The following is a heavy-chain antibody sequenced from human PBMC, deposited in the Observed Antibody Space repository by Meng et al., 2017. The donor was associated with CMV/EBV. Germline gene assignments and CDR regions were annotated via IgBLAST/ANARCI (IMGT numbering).Heavy chain of an antibody. CDR2: IIPILGIA. V-gene: IGHV1-69*10. CDR1: GGTFSSYA. Sequence: SAKVSCKASGGTFSSYAISWVRQAPGQGLEWMGGIIPILGIANYAQKFQGRVTITADKSTSTAYMELSSLRSEDTAVYYCARDGMGFDPWGQGTLVTVSS. J-gene: IGHJ5*02. CDR3: ARDGMGFDP.